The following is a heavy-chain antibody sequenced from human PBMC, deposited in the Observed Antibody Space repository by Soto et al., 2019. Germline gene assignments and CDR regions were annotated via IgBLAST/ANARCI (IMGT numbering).Heavy chain of an antibody. V-gene: IGHV4-59*02. Sequence: SETLSLTCSVFGASVNSYYWSWIRQSPGRGLEWIGHIFNSGTIHYNPSLKSRVTMSGDSSKNQISLKLSSVTAADTAVYYCARDSGWYLEYWGQGIMVTLSS. D-gene: IGHD6-19*01. J-gene: IGHJ4*02. CDR3: ARDSGWYLEY. CDR2: IFNSGTI. CDR1: GASVNSYY.